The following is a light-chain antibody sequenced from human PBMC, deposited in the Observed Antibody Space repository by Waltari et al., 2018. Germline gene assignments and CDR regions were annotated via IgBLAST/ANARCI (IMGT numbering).Light chain of an antibody. V-gene: IGKV4-1*01. CDR2: WAC. CDR3: QQYHSIPIS. J-gene: IGKJ5*01. CDR1: QIVLYSSNNKNL. Sequence: DIVMTQSPQSLTVSLGERATINCKSSQIVLYSSNNKNLLGWDQQKTGLHPKLLIYWACIRGFGGPDRFNGSGSGTDFTLTIPSLQSEDVAIYYCQQYHSIPISFGPGTRLEI.